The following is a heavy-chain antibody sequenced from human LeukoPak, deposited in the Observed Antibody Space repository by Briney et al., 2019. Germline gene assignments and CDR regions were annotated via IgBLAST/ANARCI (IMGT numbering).Heavy chain of an antibody. Sequence: GGSLRLSCAASGFTFSNYAMHWVRQAPGKGLEWVGVISHHASNQYYADSVKGRFTISRDNSKNTLYLQMNSLRTEDTAVYYCATQPCSGGSCYLGYWGQGTLVTVSS. D-gene: IGHD2-15*01. CDR1: GFTFSNYA. J-gene: IGHJ4*02. V-gene: IGHV3-30-3*01. CDR3: ATQPCSGGSCYLGY. CDR2: ISHHASNQ.